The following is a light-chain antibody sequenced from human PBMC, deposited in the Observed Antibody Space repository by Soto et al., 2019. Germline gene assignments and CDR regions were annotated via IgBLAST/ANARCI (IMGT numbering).Light chain of an antibody. CDR1: QSFSNN. CDR2: GAS. J-gene: IGKJ4*01. V-gene: IGKV3-15*01. CDR3: QQYNNWPLT. Sequence: EVVLTQSPGTLSLSPGERATLSCRASQSFSNNLAWYQQKPGQAPRLLIYGASTRATGIPARFSGSGSGTEFTLTISSLQSEDFAVYYCQQYNNWPLTFGGGTKVDIK.